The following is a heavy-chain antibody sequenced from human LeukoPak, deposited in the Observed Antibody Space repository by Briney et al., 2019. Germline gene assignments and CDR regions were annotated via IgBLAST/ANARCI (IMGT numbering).Heavy chain of an antibody. J-gene: IGHJ6*03. Sequence: GGSLRLSCAASGFTFSSYWMSWVRQAPGKGLEWVASLKQDGSDRYYVDSVKGRITISRDNAKNTLYLQMNSLRAEDTGIYYCARGQWFSYYYYMDVWGKGTTVAVSS. D-gene: IGHD3-22*01. CDR3: ARGQWFSYYYYMDV. V-gene: IGHV3-7*01. CDR2: LKQDGSDR. CDR1: GFTFSSYW.